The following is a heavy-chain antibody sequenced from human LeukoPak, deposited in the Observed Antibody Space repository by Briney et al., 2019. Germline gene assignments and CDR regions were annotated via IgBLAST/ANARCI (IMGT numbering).Heavy chain of an antibody. CDR3: ARSPLYCSSTSCYESPLYYFDY. CDR2: IIPIFGTA. V-gene: IGHV1-69*06. D-gene: IGHD2-2*01. Sequence: ASVKVSCKASGGTFSSYAISWVGQAPGQGLEWMGGIIPIFGTANYAQKFQGRVTITADKSTGTAYMELSSLRSEDTAVYYCARSPLYCSSTSCYESPLYYFDYWGQGTLVTVSS. J-gene: IGHJ4*02. CDR1: GGTFSSYA.